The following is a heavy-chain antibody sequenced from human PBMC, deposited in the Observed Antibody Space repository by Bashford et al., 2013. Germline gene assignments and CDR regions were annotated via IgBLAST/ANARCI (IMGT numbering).Heavy chain of an antibody. CDR2: NGPSGAI. V-gene: IGHV3-48*04. CDR3: ARWASGDYVFTPFHYGLDV. J-gene: IGHJ6*02. CDR1: GFTFSSDW. Sequence: GSLRLSCVASGFTFSSDWMSWVRQAPGKGLEWISYNGPSGAIHYADSVKGRFIISRDDAKNSVYLQMSSLWAEDTAVYYCARWASGDYVFTPFHYGLDVWGQGTTVTVSS. D-gene: IGHD4-17*01.